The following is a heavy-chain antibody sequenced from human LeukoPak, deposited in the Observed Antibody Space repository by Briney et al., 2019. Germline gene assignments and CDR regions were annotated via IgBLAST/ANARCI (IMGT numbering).Heavy chain of an antibody. CDR3: ARDAGGSYVPDP. CDR1: GYSFTSYG. Sequence: ASVKVSCKASGYSFTSYGISWVRQAPGQGLEWMGWISGYDGDPNYAQKFQSRVNMTTDTSTSTAYMELRSLRSDDTAVYYCARDAGGSYVPDPWGQGTLVTVSS. CDR2: ISGYDGDP. V-gene: IGHV1-18*01. J-gene: IGHJ5*02. D-gene: IGHD2-15*01.